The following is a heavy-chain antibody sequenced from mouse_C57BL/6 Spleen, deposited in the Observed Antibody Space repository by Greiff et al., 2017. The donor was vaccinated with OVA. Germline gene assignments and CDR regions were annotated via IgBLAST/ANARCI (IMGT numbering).Heavy chain of an antibody. D-gene: IGHD1-2*01. CDR1: GYTFTSYW. CDR3: AREGKNDGPWFAY. Sequence: VQLQQPGAELVKPGASVKLSCKASGYTFTSYWMHWVKQRPGQGLEWIGMIHPNSGSTNYNEKFKSKATLTVDKSSSTAYMQLSSLTSEDSAVYYCAREGKNDGPWFAYWGQGTLVTVSA. J-gene: IGHJ3*01. CDR2: IHPNSGST. V-gene: IGHV1-64*01.